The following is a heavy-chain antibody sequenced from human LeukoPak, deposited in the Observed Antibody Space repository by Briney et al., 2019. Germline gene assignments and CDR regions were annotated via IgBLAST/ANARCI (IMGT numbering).Heavy chain of an antibody. CDR3: AGAYSAYDPFDY. CDR2: IYSGGRT. D-gene: IGHD5-12*01. V-gene: IGHV3-66*01. Sequence: GGSLRLSCAASGFTVSRNYMSWVRQAPGKGLEWVSVIYSGGRTYYADSVRGRFTISRDNAKNTVHLQMNSLRVEDTAIYFCAGAYSAYDPFDYWGQGILVTVSS. CDR1: GFTVSRNY. J-gene: IGHJ4*02.